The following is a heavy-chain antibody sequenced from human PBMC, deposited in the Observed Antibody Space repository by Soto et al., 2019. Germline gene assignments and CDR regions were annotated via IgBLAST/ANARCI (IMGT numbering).Heavy chain of an antibody. D-gene: IGHD5-18*01. CDR3: ARDGRYTAMADFDY. CDR2: IWYDGSNK. J-gene: IGHJ4*02. Sequence: QVQLGESGGGVVQPGRSLRLSCAASGFTFSSYGMHWVRQAPGKGLEWVAVIWYDGSNKYYADSVRGRFTISRDNSKNTLYLQMNSLRAEATAVYYCARDGRYTAMADFDYWGQGTLVTVSS. CDR1: GFTFSSYG. V-gene: IGHV3-33*01.